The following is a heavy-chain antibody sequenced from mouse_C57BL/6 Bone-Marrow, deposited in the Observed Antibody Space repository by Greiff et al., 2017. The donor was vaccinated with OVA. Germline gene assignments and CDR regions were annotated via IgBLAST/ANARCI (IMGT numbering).Heavy chain of an antibody. CDR3: ASTTVVAIDY. V-gene: IGHV1-7*01. Sequence: QVHVKQSGAELAKPGASVKLSCKASGYTFTSYWMHWVKQRPGQGLEWIGYINPSSGYTKYNQKFKDKATLTADKSSSTAYMQLSSLTYEDSAVYYCASTTVVAIDYWGQGTTLTVSS. CDR2: INPSSGYT. J-gene: IGHJ2*01. CDR1: GYTFTSYW. D-gene: IGHD1-1*01.